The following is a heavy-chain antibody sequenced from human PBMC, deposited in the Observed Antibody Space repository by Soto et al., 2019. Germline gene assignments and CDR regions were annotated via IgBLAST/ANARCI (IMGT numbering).Heavy chain of an antibody. CDR1: GFTFSRYA. J-gene: IGHJ4*02. Sequence: GGSLRLSCAASGFTFSRYAMSWVRQAPGQGLEWVSGNSGSGGSTYYADSVKGRFTISRDNSKNKLYLQLNSLRAEDTAVYYCARALLVVVTAPFDCWRPGSLVTISS. CDR3: ARALLVVVTAPFDC. CDR2: NSGSGGST. V-gene: IGHV3-23*01. D-gene: IGHD2-21*02.